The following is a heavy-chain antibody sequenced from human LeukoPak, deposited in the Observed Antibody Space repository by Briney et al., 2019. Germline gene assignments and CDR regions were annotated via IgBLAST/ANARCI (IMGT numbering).Heavy chain of an antibody. J-gene: IGHJ4*02. CDR3: ARGVVAAAGRTFDF. D-gene: IGHD6-13*01. CDR1: GGSISSNSYY. CDR2: IYYSGST. Sequence: SETLSLTCAVSGGSISSNSYYWGWIRQPPGKGLEWIGGIYYSGSTNYNPSLKSRVTISLDTSKNQFSLKLSPVTAADTAVYYCARGVVAAAGRTFDFWGQGTLVTVSS. V-gene: IGHV4-39*07.